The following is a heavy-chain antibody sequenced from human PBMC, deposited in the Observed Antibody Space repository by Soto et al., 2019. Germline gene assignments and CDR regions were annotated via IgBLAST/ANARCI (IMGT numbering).Heavy chain of an antibody. D-gene: IGHD3-3*02. CDR3: ARSLADLDFDY. CDR1: GGSISSYF. Sequence: TSETLSLTCTVSGGSISSYFWSWIRQPPGKGLEWIGYIYYSGSTNYNPSLKSRVTISVDSSKNQFSLKLSSVTAADTAVYYCARSLADLDFDYWGQGTLVTVSS. J-gene: IGHJ4*02. V-gene: IGHV4-59*01. CDR2: IYYSGST.